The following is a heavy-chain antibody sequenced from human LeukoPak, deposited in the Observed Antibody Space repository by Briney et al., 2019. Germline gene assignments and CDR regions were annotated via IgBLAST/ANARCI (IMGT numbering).Heavy chain of an antibody. J-gene: IGHJ4*02. V-gene: IGHV4-59*01. CDR1: GGSISSYY. CDR3: ARSVRGVPRFDY. D-gene: IGHD3-10*01. Sequence: SETLSLTCSVSGGSISSYYWSWIRQPPGKGLEWIGYIYYSGSTNYNPSLKSRVSISVDTSKNQFSLKVSSVTAADTAVYYCARSVRGVPRFDYWGQGTLVTVSS. CDR2: IYYSGST.